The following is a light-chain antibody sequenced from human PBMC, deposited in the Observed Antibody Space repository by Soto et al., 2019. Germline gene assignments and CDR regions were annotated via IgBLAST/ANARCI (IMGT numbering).Light chain of an antibody. CDR2: DAS. CDR1: QSISTS. V-gene: IGKV1-39*01. CDR3: QQSYTGPCT. Sequence: DIQMTQSPSSLSASVGDRVTITCRASQSISTSLGWFQQKPGRAPKLLISDASTMQSGVPSRFSGSGFGTDFTLTISSLQPEDFAAYYCQQSYTGPCTFGHGTNLDIK. J-gene: IGKJ2*01.